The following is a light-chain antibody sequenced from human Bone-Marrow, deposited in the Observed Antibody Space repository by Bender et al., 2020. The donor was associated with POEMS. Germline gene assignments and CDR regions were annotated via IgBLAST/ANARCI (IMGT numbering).Light chain of an antibody. V-gene: IGLV1-44*01. CDR3: AAWEDSLNGWV. CDR2: INN. Sequence: QSVLTQPPSVSGAPGQRVTISCTGSSSNIGTNPVNWYQQLPGTAPKLLIYINNQRPSGVPDRFSCSKSGTSASLAIRGLQSEDEADYYCAAWEDSLNGWVFGGGAKLTVL. J-gene: IGLJ3*02. CDR1: SSNIGTNP.